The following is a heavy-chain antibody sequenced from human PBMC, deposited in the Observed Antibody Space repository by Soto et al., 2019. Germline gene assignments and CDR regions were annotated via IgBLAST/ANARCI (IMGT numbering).Heavy chain of an antibody. CDR3: ARGSGWLHIES. V-gene: IGHV3-48*03. D-gene: IGHD2-21*01. Sequence: PGGSLRLSCAASGFPFTSYEMNWVRQSAGKGLEWVAHITSGANTIYYADSVKGRFTISRDNANNSLFLQMDSLREEDTALYYWARGSGWLHIESGGRGSLVTFSS. CDR2: ITSGANTI. J-gene: IGHJ4*02. CDR1: GFPFTSYE.